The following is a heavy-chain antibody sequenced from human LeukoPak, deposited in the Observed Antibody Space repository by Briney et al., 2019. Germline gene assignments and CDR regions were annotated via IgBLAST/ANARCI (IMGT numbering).Heavy chain of an antibody. CDR3: ARDPDGSGSYYALYGMDV. D-gene: IGHD3-10*01. V-gene: IGHV3-48*01. CDR2: ISSSSSTI. Sequence: GGSLRLSCAASGFTFSSYSMNWVRQAPGKGLEWVSYISSSSSTIYYADSVKGRFTISRDNAKNSLYLQMNSLRAEDAAVYYCARDPDGSGSYYALYGMDVWGQGTTVTVSS. J-gene: IGHJ6*02. CDR1: GFTFSSYS.